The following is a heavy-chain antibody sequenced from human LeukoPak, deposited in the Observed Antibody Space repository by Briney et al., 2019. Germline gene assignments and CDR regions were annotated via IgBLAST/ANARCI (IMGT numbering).Heavy chain of an antibody. CDR3: ARESLLSLRAFDI. Sequence: SETLSLTCTVSGGSISSYYWSWIRQPPGKGLEWIGYIYYSGSTNYNPSLKSRVTISVDTSKNQFSLKLSSVTAADTAVYYCARESLLSLRAFDIWGQGTMVTVSS. V-gene: IGHV4-59*01. CDR1: GGSISSYY. J-gene: IGHJ3*02. CDR2: IYYSGST. D-gene: IGHD2-21*01.